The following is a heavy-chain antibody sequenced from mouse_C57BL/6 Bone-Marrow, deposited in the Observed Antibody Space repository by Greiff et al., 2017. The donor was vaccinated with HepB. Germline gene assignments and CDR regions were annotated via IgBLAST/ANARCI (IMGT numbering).Heavy chain of an antibody. J-gene: IGHJ2*01. D-gene: IGHD1-1*01. CDR2: INYDGSST. CDR1: GFTFSDYY. Sequence: DVKLVESEGGLVQPGSSMKLSCTASGFTFSDYYMAWVRQVPEKGLEWVANINYDGSSTYYLDSLKSRFIISRDNAKNILYLQMSSLKSEDTATYYCAREPYYYGSSYDYFDYWGQGTTLTVSS. V-gene: IGHV5-16*01. CDR3: AREPYYYGSSYDYFDY.